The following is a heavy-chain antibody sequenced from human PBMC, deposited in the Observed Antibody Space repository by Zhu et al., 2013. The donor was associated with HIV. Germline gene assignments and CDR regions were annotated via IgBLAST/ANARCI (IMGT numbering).Heavy chain of an antibody. D-gene: IGHD3-9*01. CDR1: GGSISSGDYY. V-gene: IGHV4-30-4*01. J-gene: IGHJ5*02. CDR3: ARGGDYDILTGYYWGAKHGWFDP. CDR2: IYYSGST. Sequence: QVQLQESGPGLVKPSQTLSLTCTVSGGSISSGDYYWSWIRQPPGKGLEWIGYIYYSGSTYYNPSLKSRVTISVDTSKNQFSLKLSSVTAADTAVYYCARGGDYDILTGYYWGAKHGWFDPWGQGTLVTVSS.